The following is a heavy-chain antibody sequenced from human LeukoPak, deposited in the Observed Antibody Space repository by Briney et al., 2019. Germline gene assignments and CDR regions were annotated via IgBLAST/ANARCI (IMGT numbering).Heavy chain of an antibody. J-gene: IGHJ4*02. Sequence: GGSLRLSCAASGFTFISYDMHWVRQATGKGLEWVSAIGVAANTFYSGSVKGRFTISRENAKNSLYLLMSSLRAEDTAVYYCARQNTPHGNFDYWGQGTLVTVSS. D-gene: IGHD1-26*01. CDR1: GFTFISYD. V-gene: IGHV3-13*01. CDR2: IGVAANT. CDR3: ARQNTPHGNFDY.